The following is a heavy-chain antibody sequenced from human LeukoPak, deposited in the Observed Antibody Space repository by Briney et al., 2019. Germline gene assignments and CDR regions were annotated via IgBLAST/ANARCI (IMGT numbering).Heavy chain of an antibody. CDR3: AKSHLPSYGDSYDY. D-gene: IGHD4-17*01. Sequence: GGSLRLSCAASGFTFSSYAMSWVRQAPGKGLEWVSAISGSGGNTYYADSVKGRFTISRDNSKNTLYLQMNSLRAEDTAVYYCAKSHLPSYGDSYDYWGQGTLVTVSS. V-gene: IGHV3-23*01. CDR1: GFTFSSYA. CDR2: ISGSGGNT. J-gene: IGHJ4*02.